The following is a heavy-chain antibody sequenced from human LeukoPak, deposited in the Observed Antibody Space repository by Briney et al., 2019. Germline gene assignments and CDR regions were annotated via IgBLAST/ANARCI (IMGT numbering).Heavy chain of an antibody. D-gene: IGHD2-2*01. Sequence: PGGSLRLSCAASGFTFSSYSMSWVRQAPGKGLEWVAVISYDGSNKYYADSVKGRFTISRDNSKNTLYLQMNSLRAEDTAVYYCARAVSSPNDYWGQGTLVTVSS. CDR1: GFTFSSYS. CDR2: ISYDGSNK. J-gene: IGHJ4*02. CDR3: ARAVSSPNDY. V-gene: IGHV3-30*03.